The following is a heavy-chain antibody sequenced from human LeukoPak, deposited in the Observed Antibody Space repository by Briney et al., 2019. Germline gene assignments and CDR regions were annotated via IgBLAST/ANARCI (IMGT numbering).Heavy chain of an antibody. CDR2: IKSKTDGGTT. Sequence: PGGSLRLSCAASGFTFSNAWMNWVRQAPGKGLEWVGRIKSKTDGGTTDYAAPVKGRFTISRDDSKNTLYLQMNSLKTEDTAVYYCTTANFGRVARFDYWGQGTLVTVSS. D-gene: IGHD2-15*01. J-gene: IGHJ4*02. V-gene: IGHV3-15*07. CDR1: GFTFSNAW. CDR3: TTANFGRVARFDY.